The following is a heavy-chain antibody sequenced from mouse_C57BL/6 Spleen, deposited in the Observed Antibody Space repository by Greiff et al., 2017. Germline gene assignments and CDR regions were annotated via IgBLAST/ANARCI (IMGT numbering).Heavy chain of an antibody. J-gene: IGHJ2*01. CDR3: ARSCCSFDY. V-gene: IGHV1-55*01. CDR2: IYPGSGST. CDR1: GFTFTSYW. Sequence: QVQLQQPGAELVKPGASVKMSCTASGFTFTSYWITWVKQRPGQGLEWIGDIYPGSGSTNYNEKFKSKATLTVDTSSSTAYMQLSSLTSEDSAVYYCARSCCSFDYWGQGTTLTVSS.